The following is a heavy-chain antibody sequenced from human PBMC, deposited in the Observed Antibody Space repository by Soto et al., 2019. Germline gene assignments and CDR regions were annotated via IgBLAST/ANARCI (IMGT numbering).Heavy chain of an antibody. CDR2: IWNDGSNK. J-gene: IGHJ2*01. CDR1: GFTFTSHG. CDR3: ARAGDLEGRVAARYWYFDL. Sequence: QVQLVESGGGVVQPGMSLRLSCAASGFTFTSHGMHWVRQTPGKGLEWVAIIWNDGSNKYYADSVKGRFTISRDNSKNTLYLEMNRLRGEETGVYYWARAGDLEGRVAARYWYFDLWGRGTLVTVSS. V-gene: IGHV3-33*01. D-gene: IGHD6-19*01.